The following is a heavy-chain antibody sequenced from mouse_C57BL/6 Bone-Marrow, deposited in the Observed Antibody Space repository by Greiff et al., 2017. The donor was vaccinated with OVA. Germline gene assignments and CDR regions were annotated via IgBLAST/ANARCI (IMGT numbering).Heavy chain of an antibody. V-gene: IGHV8-8*01. D-gene: IGHD1-1*01. CDR3: ARIPLITTVVEGFDY. CDR1: GFSLSTFGMG. J-gene: IGHJ2*01. CDR2: IWWDDDK. Sequence: QVTLKVSGPGILQPSHTLNLSCSFSGFSLSTFGMGLGWIRHPSGKGLEWLAHIWWDDDKYYNPALKSRLTISKDTSKNQVFLKIDNVDTTDTATYYCARIPLITTVVEGFDYWGQGTTLTVSS.